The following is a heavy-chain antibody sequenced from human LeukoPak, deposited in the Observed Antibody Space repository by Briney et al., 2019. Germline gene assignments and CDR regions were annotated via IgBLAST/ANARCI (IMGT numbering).Heavy chain of an antibody. CDR1: GGTFSSYA. CDR2: IIPILGIA. D-gene: IGHD1-26*01. CDR3: ARDWAWEQVWFQH. V-gene: IGHV1-69*04. J-gene: IGHJ1*01. Sequence: SVKVSCKASGGTFSSYAISWVRQAPGQGLEWMGRIIPILGIANYAQKFQGRVTITADKSTSTAYMELSSLRSEDTAVYYGARDWAWEQVWFQHWGQGTQVIVSS.